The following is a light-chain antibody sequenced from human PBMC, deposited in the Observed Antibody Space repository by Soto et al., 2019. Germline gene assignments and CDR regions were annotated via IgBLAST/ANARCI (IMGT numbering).Light chain of an antibody. CDR1: NVGTKS. CDR2: DDS. CDR3: QIWHNLIDHVV. J-gene: IGLJ2*01. V-gene: IGLV3-21*02. Sequence: SYELTQPPSVSVAPGQTATIPCEGDNVGTKSVHWYQQKPGQAPVLVVYDDSDRPSGIPERFSGSNSANTATLTISRVEAGDEADYYCQIWHNLIDHVVFGGGTKLTVL.